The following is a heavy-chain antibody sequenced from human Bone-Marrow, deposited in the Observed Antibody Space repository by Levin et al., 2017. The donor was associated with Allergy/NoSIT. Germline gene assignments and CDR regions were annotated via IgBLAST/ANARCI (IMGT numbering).Heavy chain of an antibody. J-gene: IGHJ6*02. Sequence: PSQTLSLTCTVSGGSINSGADYWSWIRQRPGKGLEWIGYIHHSGSTHYNPSLKSRVTISLDTSKNQFSLKLNSVTAADTAIYYCTRDASFGNYYYALDVWGQGTTVTVSS. CDR1: GGSINSGADY. CDR3: TRDASFGNYYYALDV. V-gene: IGHV4-31*03. CDR2: IHHSGST. D-gene: IGHD3-3*01.